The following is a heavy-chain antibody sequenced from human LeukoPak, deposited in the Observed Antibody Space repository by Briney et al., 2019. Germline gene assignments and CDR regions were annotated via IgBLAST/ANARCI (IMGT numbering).Heavy chain of an antibody. V-gene: IGHV3-23*01. CDR1: GFTFSNYA. J-gene: IGHJ4*02. CDR3: AKEGDLDWLFWYFDY. CDR2: IDGSGGST. Sequence: GSLRLSCAASGFTFSNYAMSWVRQVPGKGLEWVSAIDGSGGSTYYADSVKGRFTISRDNSKNTLYLQMNSLRGEDTAVYYCAKEGDLDWLFWYFDYWGQGTLVTVSS. D-gene: IGHD3-9*01.